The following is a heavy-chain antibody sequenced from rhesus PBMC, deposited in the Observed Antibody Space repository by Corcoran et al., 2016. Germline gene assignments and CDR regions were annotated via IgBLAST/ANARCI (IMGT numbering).Heavy chain of an antibody. CDR1: GGSISRSNW. V-gene: IGHV4-93*01. CDR2: IYGSCGST. Sequence: QVQLQESGPAVVKPSETLSLTCAVSGGSISRSNWWSWIRQSPGKWLEWIGGIYGSCGSTEYTPALKSRVTISKDTPKNQFYLKLSSVTAADTAVYYCARDRCTSTTCYAFYFDYWGQGVLVAVSS. D-gene: IGHD2-2*01. CDR3: ARDRCTSTTCYAFYFDY. J-gene: IGHJ4*01.